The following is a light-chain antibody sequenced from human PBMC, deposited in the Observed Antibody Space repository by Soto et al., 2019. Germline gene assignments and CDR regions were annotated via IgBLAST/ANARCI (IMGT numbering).Light chain of an antibody. CDR3: QHCDYLPI. CDR1: QSVNIY. CDR2: GAT. Sequence: EVVMTQFPATLSVSPGERATLSCRASQSVNIYLAWYQQKPGQAPRLLIFGATYRATGIPARFSGSGSGTEFNLTISSLQSEDVATYYCQHCDYLPIFGPGTTVDFK. J-gene: IGKJ3*01. V-gene: IGKV3D-15*01.